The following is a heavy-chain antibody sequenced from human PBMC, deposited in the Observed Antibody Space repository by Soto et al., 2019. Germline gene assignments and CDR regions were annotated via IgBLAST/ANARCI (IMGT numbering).Heavy chain of an antibody. D-gene: IGHD3-3*01. CDR3: AKDRGLVGLLYRLPGYGMDV. V-gene: IGHV3-23*01. CDR1: GFTFSSYA. J-gene: IGHJ6*02. CDR2: ISGSGGST. Sequence: EVQLLESGGGLVQPGGSLRLSCAASGFTFSSYAMSWVRQAPGKGLEWVSAISGSGGSTYYADSVKGRFTISRDNSKNTLYLQMNSLRAEDTAVYYCAKDRGLVGLLYRLPGYGMDVWGQGTTVTVSS.